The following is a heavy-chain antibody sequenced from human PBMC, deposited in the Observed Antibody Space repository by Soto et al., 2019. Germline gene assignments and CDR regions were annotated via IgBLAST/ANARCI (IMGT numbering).Heavy chain of an antibody. CDR2: IIPIFGTA. CDR1: GGTFSSYA. Sequence: QVQLVQSGAEVKKPGSSVKVSCKASGGTFSSYAISWVRQAPGQGLEWMGGIIPIFGTANYAQKFQGRVTITADKSTSTAYMELSSLRSEDTAVYYCVRAPTYCGGDCRVYYGMDVWGQGTTVTVSS. V-gene: IGHV1-69*06. D-gene: IGHD2-21*02. J-gene: IGHJ6*02. CDR3: VRAPTYCGGDCRVYYGMDV.